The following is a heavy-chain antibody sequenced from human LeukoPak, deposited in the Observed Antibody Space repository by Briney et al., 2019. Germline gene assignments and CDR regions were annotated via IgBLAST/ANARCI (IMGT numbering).Heavy chain of an antibody. Sequence: GGSLRLSCAASGFTFSNYAMGWVRQAPGKGLEWVSVISGSGVSTYYADSVKGRFTISRDNSKNTLYLQMNSLRAEDTAVYYCARDRSSGYWSYYYGMDVWGQGTTVTVSS. J-gene: IGHJ6*02. D-gene: IGHD3-22*01. CDR1: GFTFSNYA. CDR3: ARDRSSGYWSYYYGMDV. CDR2: ISGSGVST. V-gene: IGHV3-23*01.